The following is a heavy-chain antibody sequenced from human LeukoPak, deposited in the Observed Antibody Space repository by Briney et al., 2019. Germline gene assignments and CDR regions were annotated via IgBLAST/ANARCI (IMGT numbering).Heavy chain of an antibody. CDR3: ASGYYDSSGYYSGNYYYYGMDV. Sequence: GASVKVSCKASGGTFSSYAISWVRQAPGQGLEWMGGIIPIFGTANYAQKFQGRVKITADDSTSTDYMELSSMRSEDTAVYYCASGYYDSSGYYSGNYYYYGMDVWGQGTTVTVSS. V-gene: IGHV1-69*13. CDR2: IIPIFGTA. CDR1: GGTFSSYA. J-gene: IGHJ6*02. D-gene: IGHD3-22*01.